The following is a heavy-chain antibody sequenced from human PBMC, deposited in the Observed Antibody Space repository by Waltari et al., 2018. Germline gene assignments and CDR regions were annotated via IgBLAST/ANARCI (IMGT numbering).Heavy chain of an antibody. J-gene: IGHJ4*02. V-gene: IGHV4-34*01. CDR3: ARGGTTVVTRGYFDY. Sequence: QVQLQQWGAGLLKPSETLSLTCAVSGGSFSGYYWSWIRQPPGKGLEWIGEINHSGSTNYHPSLKSRVTISVDTSKNQCSLKLSSVTAADTAVYYCARGGTTVVTRGYFDYWGQGTLVTVSS. CDR2: INHSGST. CDR1: GGSFSGYY. D-gene: IGHD4-17*01.